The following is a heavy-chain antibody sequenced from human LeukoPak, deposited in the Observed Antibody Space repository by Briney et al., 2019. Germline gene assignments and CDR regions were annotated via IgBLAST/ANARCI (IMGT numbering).Heavy chain of an antibody. J-gene: IGHJ6*03. CDR2: ISCGNT. CDR1: GGSMNPYY. CDR3: ARGDYYYMDV. Sequence: PSETLSLTCTVSGGSMNPYYWSWIRQPPGKGLEWLAYISCGNTKYNPSLKSRVIISVDTSKNHFSLKLSSVTAADTAVYYCARGDYYYMDVWGKGTTVTVSS. V-gene: IGHV4-59*01.